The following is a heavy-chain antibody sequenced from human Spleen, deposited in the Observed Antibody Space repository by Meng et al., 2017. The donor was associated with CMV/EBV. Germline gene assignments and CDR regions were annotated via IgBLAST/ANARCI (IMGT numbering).Heavy chain of an antibody. Sequence: GGSLRLSCAASGFTFNAFTMHWVRQAPGKGLEWVAVMSYHGGNRYYADSVKGRFTISRDNSKNTLYLKMNSLRAKDTAVYYCARDLDAYYYGGWSYRGDYWGQGTLVTVSS. CDR2: MSYHGGNR. V-gene: IGHV3-30*04. D-gene: IGHD3-10*01. J-gene: IGHJ4*02. CDR3: ARDLDAYYYGGWSYRGDY. CDR1: GFTFNAFT.